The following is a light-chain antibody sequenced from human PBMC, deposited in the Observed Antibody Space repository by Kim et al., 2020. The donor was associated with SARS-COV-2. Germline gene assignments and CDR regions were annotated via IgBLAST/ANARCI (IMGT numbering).Light chain of an antibody. J-gene: IGKJ2*01. CDR3: QQDYSYPYT. CDR1: QGISSY. Sequence: SASTGDRVTITCRASQGISSYLAWYQQKPAKAPKLLIYAASTLQSGVPSRFSGSGSGTDFTLTISCLQSEDFATYYCQQDYSYPYTFGQGTKLEI. CDR2: AAS. V-gene: IGKV1-8*01.